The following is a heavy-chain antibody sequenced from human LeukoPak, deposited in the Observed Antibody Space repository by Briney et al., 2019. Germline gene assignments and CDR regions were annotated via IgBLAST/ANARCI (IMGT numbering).Heavy chain of an antibody. D-gene: IGHD6-13*01. CDR2: IWYDGSNK. Sequence: PGRSLRLPCAASGFTFSSYGMHWVRQAPGKGLEWVAVIWYDGSNKYYADSVKGRFTISRDNSKNTLYLQMNSLRAEDTAVYYCARGPFYSSSSVFDYWGQGTLVTVSS. CDR1: GFTFSSYG. V-gene: IGHV3-33*01. J-gene: IGHJ4*02. CDR3: ARGPFYSSSSVFDY.